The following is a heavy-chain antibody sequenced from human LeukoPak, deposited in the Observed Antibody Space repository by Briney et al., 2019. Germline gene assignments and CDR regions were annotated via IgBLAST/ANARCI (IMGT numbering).Heavy chain of an antibody. V-gene: IGHV3-7*03. Sequence: GGSLRLSCAASRFTFGFYWMSWVRQAPGKALEWVANINQDGSETYYVDSVEGRFTISRDNAKNSLYLQMNSLRAEDTAVYYCANLPPIFGVPENYYYMDVWGKGTTVTVSS. CDR3: ANLPPIFGVPENYYYMDV. CDR2: INQDGSET. CDR1: RFTFGFYW. D-gene: IGHD3-3*01. J-gene: IGHJ6*03.